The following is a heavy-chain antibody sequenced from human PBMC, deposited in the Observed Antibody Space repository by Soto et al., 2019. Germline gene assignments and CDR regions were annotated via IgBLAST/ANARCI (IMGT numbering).Heavy chain of an antibody. CDR1: GLTFSSYP. CDR3: AKDGIRGIHIDN. J-gene: IGHJ4*02. V-gene: IGHV3-23*01. CDR2: ISVSAGTT. Sequence: PGGSLPLSCEPSGLTFSSYPMSWVRQAPGKGLQWVSSISVSAGTTYYADSVKGRFTISRDNSKNTLYLQMNSLRAEDTAVYYCAKDGIRGIHIDNWGQGTLVTVSS.